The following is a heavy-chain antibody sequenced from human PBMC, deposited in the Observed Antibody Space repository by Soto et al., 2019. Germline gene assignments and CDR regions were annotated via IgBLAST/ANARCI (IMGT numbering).Heavy chain of an antibody. J-gene: IGHJ4*02. CDR3: ARGPQLWLPPSDY. V-gene: IGHV1-18*01. D-gene: IGHD5-18*01. CDR2: ISAYKTNI. Sequence: ASVKVSCKASGYTFPNYGITWVRQAPGQGLEWMGWISAYKTNIKYAQKFQGRVTLTTDTSTSTAYMELRSLRSDDTAIYYCARGPQLWLPPSDYWGQGTLVTVSS. CDR1: GYTFPNYG.